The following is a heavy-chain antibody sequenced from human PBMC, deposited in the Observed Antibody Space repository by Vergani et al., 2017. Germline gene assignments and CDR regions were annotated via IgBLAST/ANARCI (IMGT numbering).Heavy chain of an antibody. CDR2: IYPVDSEV. J-gene: IGHJ3*01. CDR3: ASGGHGSENGGALQL. CDR1: GYIFSNFW. V-gene: IGHV5-51*01. Sequence: EKQLVQSGSETKKPGESLKISCQAFGYIFSNFWIVWVRQRPGRGLEWMGIIYPVDSEVKSNPTFRGQVIFSVDTSVNTAYLQWRSLQASDTATYFCASGGHGSENGGALQLWGQGTNITVSS. D-gene: IGHD3-10*01.